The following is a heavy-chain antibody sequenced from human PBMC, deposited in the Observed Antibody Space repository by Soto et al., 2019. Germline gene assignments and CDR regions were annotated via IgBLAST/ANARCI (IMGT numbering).Heavy chain of an antibody. Sequence: GGSLRLSCAASGLTFSRYGRHWVRRAPGKGLEWVALIWNDGIRKVYVDSVKGRFTISRDNSKNTLDLQMNSLRAEDTAVYYCGRDDDNDANAIDYWGQGTRVTVSS. CDR3: GRDDDNDANAIDY. D-gene: IGHD7-27*01. CDR1: GLTFSRYG. CDR2: IWNDGIRK. J-gene: IGHJ4*02. V-gene: IGHV3-33*01.